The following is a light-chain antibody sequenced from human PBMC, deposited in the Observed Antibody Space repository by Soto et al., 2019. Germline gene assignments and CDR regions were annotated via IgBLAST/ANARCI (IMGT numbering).Light chain of an antibody. V-gene: IGLV2-14*03. J-gene: IGLJ3*02. CDR3: AAYTTSSTLV. CDR2: DVS. CDR1: SADVGAFDY. Sequence: QSALTQPASVSGSPGQSITISCAGTSADVGAFDYVSWYQHHPGKVPKLMIYDVSDQPSGVSTRFSGSKSANMASLTISGLQADDEADYYCAAYTTSSTLVFGGGTKLTVL.